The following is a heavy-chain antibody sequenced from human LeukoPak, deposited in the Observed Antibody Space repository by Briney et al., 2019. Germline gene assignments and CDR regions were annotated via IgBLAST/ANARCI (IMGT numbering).Heavy chain of an antibody. V-gene: IGHV4-34*01. CDR1: GGSISSYY. CDR2: INHSGST. Sequence: PSETLSLTCTVSGGSISSYYWSWIRQPPGKGLEWIGEINHSGSTNYNPSLKSRVTISVDTSKNQFSLKLSSVTAADTAVYYCATGRDFDYWGQGTLVTVSS. J-gene: IGHJ4*02. CDR3: ATGRDFDY. D-gene: IGHD2-15*01.